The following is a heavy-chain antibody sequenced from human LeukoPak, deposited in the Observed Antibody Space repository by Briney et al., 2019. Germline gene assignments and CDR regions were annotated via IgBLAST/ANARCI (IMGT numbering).Heavy chain of an antibody. CDR2: LSGRGGST. D-gene: IGHD4/OR15-4a*01. Sequence: GFLSPSCAAAGFIFNKHAMRLVRQAPGKGLEWVSGLSGRGGSTDYADSVKGRFTVSRDNSKNTLFLQMNSLRAEDTAIYYCAKERDYGPADYWGQGTLVTVSS. CDR1: GFIFNKHA. CDR3: AKERDYGPADY. J-gene: IGHJ4*02. V-gene: IGHV3-23*01.